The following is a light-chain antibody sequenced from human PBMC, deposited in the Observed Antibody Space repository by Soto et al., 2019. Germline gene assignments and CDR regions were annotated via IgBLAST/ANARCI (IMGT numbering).Light chain of an antibody. CDR3: QHYNNWPPLT. V-gene: IGKV3-15*01. Sequence: EIVLTQSPATLSVSPGERATLSCRASQSITSNLAWYQQKPGQAPRLLIYGASTRATGVPARFSGSGSGTEFTLTISSLQSEDFALYYCQHYNNWPPLTFGGGTKVDIK. CDR2: GAS. CDR1: QSITSN. J-gene: IGKJ4*01.